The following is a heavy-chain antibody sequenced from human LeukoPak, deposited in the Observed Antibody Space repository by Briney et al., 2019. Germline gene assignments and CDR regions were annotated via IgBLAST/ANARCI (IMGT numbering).Heavy chain of an antibody. J-gene: IGHJ4*02. Sequence: PGGSLRLSCAASGFTFSNHWMSWVRQAPGKGLEWVANIKQDGSLNYYVDSVKGRFTISRDNAENSLYLQLNSLRAEDTAVHYCTRDLQYYDTSGYVAPLIDYWGQGTLVTVSS. D-gene: IGHD3-22*01. CDR2: IKQDGSLN. CDR3: TRDLQYYDTSGYVAPLIDY. V-gene: IGHV3-7*01. CDR1: GFTFSNHW.